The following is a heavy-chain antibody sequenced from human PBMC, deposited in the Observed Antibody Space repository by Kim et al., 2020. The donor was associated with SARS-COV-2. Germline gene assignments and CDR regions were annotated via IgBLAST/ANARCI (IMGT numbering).Heavy chain of an antibody. J-gene: IGHJ6*02. D-gene: IGHD5-18*01. CDR1: GFTFSSYS. CDR3: ARDSGYSYGYVSYYYGMDV. CDR2: ISSSSSYI. Sequence: GGSLRLSCAASGFTFSSYSMNWVRQAPGKGLEWVSSISSSSSYIYYADSVKGRFTISRDNAKNSLYLQMNSLRAEDTAVYYCARDSGYSYGYVSYYYGMDVWGQGTTVTVSS. V-gene: IGHV3-21*01.